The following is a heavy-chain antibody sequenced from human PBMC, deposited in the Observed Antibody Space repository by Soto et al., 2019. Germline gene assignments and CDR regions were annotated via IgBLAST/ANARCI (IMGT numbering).Heavy chain of an antibody. CDR2: ISWSSGTI. V-gene: IGHV3-9*01. D-gene: IGHD5-12*01. CDR3: AKDIRGYSGYLDY. CDR1: GFTFSDYA. Sequence: EVQLVESGGGLVQPGRSLRLSCAASGFTFSDYAMHWVRQAPGKGLEWVSGISWSSGTIVYADSVEGRFTISRDNAKNSLSLEMNSQRPEDTALYYCAKDIRGYSGYLDYWGQGSLVTVSS. J-gene: IGHJ4*02.